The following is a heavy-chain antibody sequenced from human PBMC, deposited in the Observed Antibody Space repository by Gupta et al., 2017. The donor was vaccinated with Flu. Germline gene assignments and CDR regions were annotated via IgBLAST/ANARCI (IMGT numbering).Heavy chain of an antibody. D-gene: IGHD3-10*01. Sequence: QLEPVESGVVVVHAGRALRLSCAASGFTVSISGMHWVRQAPGKGLGWVAVIWYDGSNKYYADSGQGRFTISRDNSKNTLYLQMNSLRAEDTAVYYCARGGYGSGSYESPADYWGQGTLVTVSS. V-gene: IGHV3-33*01. CDR2: IWYDGSNK. CDR3: ARGGYGSGSYESPADY. CDR1: GFTVSISG. J-gene: IGHJ4*02.